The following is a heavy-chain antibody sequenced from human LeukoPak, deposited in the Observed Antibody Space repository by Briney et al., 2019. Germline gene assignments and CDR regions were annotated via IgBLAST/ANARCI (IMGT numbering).Heavy chain of an antibody. CDR3: ARGLGYYYYMDV. D-gene: IGHD3/OR15-3a*01. V-gene: IGHV3-66*01. J-gene: IGHJ6*03. CDR1: GSTVSDNY. Sequence: PGGSLRLSCAASGSTVSDNYMSWVRQAPGKGLEWVSVIYSGGSTYYADSVKGKFTISRDNSKNTLYLQMNSLRAEDTAVYYCARGLGYYYYMDVWGTGTTVTISS. CDR2: IYSGGST.